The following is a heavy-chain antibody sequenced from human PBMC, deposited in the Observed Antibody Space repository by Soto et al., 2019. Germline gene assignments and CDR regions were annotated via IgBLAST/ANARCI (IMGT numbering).Heavy chain of an antibody. D-gene: IGHD6-13*01. CDR3: ARGSSWTPNGMDV. CDR2: IYHSGST. V-gene: IGHV4-30-2*01. Sequence: QPQLQESGSGLVKPSQTLSLTCAVSGGSISSGGYSWSWIRQPPGKGLEWIGYIYHSGSTYYNPSLKSRVTISVDRSKNQFSLKLSSVTAADTAVYYCARGSSWTPNGMDVWGQGTTVTVSS. J-gene: IGHJ6*02. CDR1: GGSISSGGYS.